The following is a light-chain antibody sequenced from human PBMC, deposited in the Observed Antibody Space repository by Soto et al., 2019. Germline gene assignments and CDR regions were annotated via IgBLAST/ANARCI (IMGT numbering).Light chain of an antibody. CDR2: WAS. V-gene: IGKV4-1*01. CDR3: QQSYNTPIT. CDR1: QSVLYRSNNKNY. J-gene: IGKJ5*01. Sequence: DIVMTQAPDSLAVSLCERATINCKPSQSVLYRSNNKNYLAWYQQKPGQPPKLLMYWASTRASGVPDRVSGSGSGTDFTLTISSLQAEDVAVYYCQQSYNTPITFGQGTRLEIK.